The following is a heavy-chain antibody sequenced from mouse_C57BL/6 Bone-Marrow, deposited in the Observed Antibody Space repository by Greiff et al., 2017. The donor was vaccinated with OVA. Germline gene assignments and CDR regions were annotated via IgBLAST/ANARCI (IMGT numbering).Heavy chain of an antibody. CDR3: AREGGVAY. CDR1: GYTFTSYW. J-gene: IGHJ3*01. CDR2: LDPSDSYT. Sequence: VKLQQPGAELVMPGASVKLSCKASGYTFTSYWMHWVKQRPGQGLEWIGELDPSDSYTNYNQTFKGKSTLTVDKSSSTAYMQLSSLTAEDYSVEYGAREGGVAYWGQGTLVTVSA. V-gene: IGHV1-69*01.